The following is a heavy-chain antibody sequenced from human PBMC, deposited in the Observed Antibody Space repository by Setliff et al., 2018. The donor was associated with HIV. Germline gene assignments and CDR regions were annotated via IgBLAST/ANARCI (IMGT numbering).Heavy chain of an antibody. CDR2: IYTSGTA. CDR3: ARLVVTARGIRDAFDV. D-gene: IGHD3-10*01. J-gene: IGHJ3*01. CDR1: GDSISSYY. V-gene: IGHV4-4*09. Sequence: PSETLSLTCTVSGDSISSYYWSWIRQSPGKGLEWIGYIYTSGTANYNPSLQSRVTISLDMSRNQVSLRLSSVTAADTAIYYCARLVVTARGIRDAFDVWGQGAMVTVSS.